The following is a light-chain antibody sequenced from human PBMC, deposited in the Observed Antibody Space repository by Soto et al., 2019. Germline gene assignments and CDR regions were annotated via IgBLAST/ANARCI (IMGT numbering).Light chain of an antibody. J-gene: IGKJ2*01. CDR2: GAS. CDR3: QQYGSSPYT. V-gene: IGKV3-20*01. Sequence: EIVLTQSPGTLSLSPGERATLSCRASQSVSSSYLAWYQQKPGQAPRLLIFGASRRATGIPDRFSESGSGTDFTLTISRLERVDFAGYYCQQYGSSPYTFGQGTKLEIK. CDR1: QSVSSSY.